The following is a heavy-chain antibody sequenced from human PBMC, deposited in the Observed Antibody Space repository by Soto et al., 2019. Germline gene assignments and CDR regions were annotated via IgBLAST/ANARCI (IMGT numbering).Heavy chain of an antibody. CDR3: AKHRDFYGNAYYSGVYYP. Sequence: SETLSLPCTVSGGSISSYYWLWIRHPPGKRQEWVGYIYYSGRTSYNPSLKGRVTISVDASKNHFSLKLSSVTAADSAVYYCAKHRDFYGNAYYSGVYYPWGQGTLVTVSS. V-gene: IGHV4-59*08. J-gene: IGHJ5*02. CDR1: GGSISSYY. D-gene: IGHD3-3*01. CDR2: IYYSGRT.